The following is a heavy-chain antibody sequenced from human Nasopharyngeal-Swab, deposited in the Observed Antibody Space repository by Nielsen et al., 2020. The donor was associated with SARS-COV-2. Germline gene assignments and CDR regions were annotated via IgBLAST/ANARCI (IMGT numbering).Heavy chain of an antibody. V-gene: IGHV4-39*01. CDR3: ARYGERITIFGVVIKEAFDI. CDR2: IYYSGST. D-gene: IGHD3-3*01. Sequence: WIPQPPGKGLEWIGSIYYSGSTYYNPSLKSRVTISVDTSKNQFSLKLSSVTAADTAVYYCARYGERITIFGVVIKEAFDIWGQGTMVTVPS. J-gene: IGHJ3*02.